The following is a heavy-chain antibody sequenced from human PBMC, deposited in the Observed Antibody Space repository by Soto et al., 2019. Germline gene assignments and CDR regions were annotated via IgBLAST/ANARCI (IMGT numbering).Heavy chain of an antibody. CDR2: IYYSGST. CDR1: GGSISSSSYY. V-gene: IGHV4-39*01. J-gene: IGHJ4*02. D-gene: IGHD1-26*01. Sequence: SETLSLTCTVSGGSISSSSYYWGWIRQPPGKGLEWIGSIYYSGSTYYNPSLKSRVTISVDTSKNQFSLKMSSVTAADTAVYYCARRGSWGSDEFDFWGQGTLVTVSS. CDR3: ARRGSWGSDEFDF.